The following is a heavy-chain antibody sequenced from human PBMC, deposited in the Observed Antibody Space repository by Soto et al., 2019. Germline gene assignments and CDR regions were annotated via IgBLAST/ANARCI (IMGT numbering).Heavy chain of an antibody. V-gene: IGHV3-23*01. J-gene: IGHJ4*02. D-gene: IGHD3-3*01. CDR3: AKDVPFWAGYPSVSSLGSH. Sequence: HSCAASGCKFSNYGVRWVRQTQGKGLEWVSAISGSGGSTYYADSVKGRFTISRDNSKNTLYLQMNSLRAEDTAVYYCAKDVPFWAGYPSVSSLGSHWGQGTLVTVSS. CDR1: GCKFSNYG. CDR2: ISGSGGST.